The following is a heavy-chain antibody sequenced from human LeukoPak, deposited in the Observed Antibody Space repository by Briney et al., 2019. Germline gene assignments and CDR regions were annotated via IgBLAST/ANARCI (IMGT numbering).Heavy chain of an antibody. V-gene: IGHV3-49*04. D-gene: IGHD3-10*01. CDR1: GFTFGDYA. J-gene: IGHJ4*02. CDR3: TRDYGSGSPPGN. CDR2: IRSKGYGGTT. Sequence: GGSLRLSCTASGFTFGDYAMSWVRQAPGKGLEWVGFIRSKGYGGTTEYAACVKGRFTISRDDSKSIAYLQMNSLKTEDTAVYYCTRDYGSGSPPGNWGQGTLVTVSS.